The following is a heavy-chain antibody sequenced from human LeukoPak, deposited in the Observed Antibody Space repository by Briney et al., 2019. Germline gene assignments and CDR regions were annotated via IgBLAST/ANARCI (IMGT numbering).Heavy chain of an antibody. CDR3: AREFGGGMDV. CDR1: GGSISSYY. V-gene: IGHV4-59*01. J-gene: IGHJ6*02. CDR2: IYYSGST. Sequence: SETLSLTCTVSGGSISSYYWRGIRQPPGKKLQWIGYIYYSGSTNYNPSLKSRVTISVDTSKNQFSLKLSSVTAADTAVYYCAREFGGGMDVWGQGTTVTVSS. D-gene: IGHD3-10*01.